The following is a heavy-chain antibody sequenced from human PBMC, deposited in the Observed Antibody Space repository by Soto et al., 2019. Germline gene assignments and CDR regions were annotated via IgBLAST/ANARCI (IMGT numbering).Heavy chain of an antibody. V-gene: IGHV3-74*01. CDR2: INPDGSIV. Sequence: AGGSLRISCAVSGLTFRGWAFFLVFQVPVKGLVWVLRINPDGSIVDYADSVKGRFTVSRDNAKDTLYLLMDSLRAEDTGVYYCISLAFSWGRGTLVTVSS. J-gene: IGHJ4*02. CDR3: ISLAFS. CDR1: GLTFRGWA. D-gene: IGHD3-3*02.